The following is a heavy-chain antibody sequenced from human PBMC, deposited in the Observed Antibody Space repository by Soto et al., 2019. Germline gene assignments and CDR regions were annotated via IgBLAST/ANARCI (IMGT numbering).Heavy chain of an antibody. CDR1: GFTFGTYA. V-gene: IGHV3-23*01. CDR2: ITGSGGST. J-gene: IGHJ4*02. Sequence: GGSLRLSCAASGFTFGTYAMNWVRQAPGKGLEWVSGITGSGGSTYYADSVKGRFTISRDNSKKTLYLQMNSLRAEDTAVYHCAKGLVPAAKTSLNDYWGQGTLVTVSS. CDR3: AKGLVPAAKTSLNDY. D-gene: IGHD2-2*01.